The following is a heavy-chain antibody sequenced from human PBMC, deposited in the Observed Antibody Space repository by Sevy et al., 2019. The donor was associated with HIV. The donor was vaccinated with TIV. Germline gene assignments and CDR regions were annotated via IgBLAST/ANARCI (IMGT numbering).Heavy chain of an antibody. CDR3: AIVAVVYCTNDFYHRFDL. D-gene: IGHD2-8*01. J-gene: IGHJ4*02. CDR2: ISYDGVNK. V-gene: IGHV3-30-3*01. Sequence: GGSLRLSCAASGFTFHTYAVLWVRQAPGKGLEWLTLISYDGVNKYYADSVKGRFTISRDNSKHTLYLQMDRLRVEYTFLYFCAIVAVVYCTNDFYHRFDLCGQGTLVTVSS. CDR1: GFTFHTYA.